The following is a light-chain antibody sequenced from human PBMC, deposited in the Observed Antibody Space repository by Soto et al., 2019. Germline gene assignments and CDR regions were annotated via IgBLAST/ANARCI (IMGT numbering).Light chain of an antibody. J-gene: IGKJ4*01. V-gene: IGKV1-5*01. CDR2: DAS. CDR3: LQHNSYPLT. CDR1: QSLNSL. Sequence: DIQMTQSPSTLSASVGDRVTITCRASQSLNSLLAWYQQKPGRAPKLLIYDASTLESGVPSRFSGSGSGTEFTLTISSLQTDDFATYYCLQHNSYPLTFGGGTKVDIK.